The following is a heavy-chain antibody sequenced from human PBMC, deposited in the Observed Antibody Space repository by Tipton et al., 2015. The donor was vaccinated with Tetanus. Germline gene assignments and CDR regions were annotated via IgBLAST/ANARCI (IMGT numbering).Heavy chain of an antibody. D-gene: IGHD1-7*01. CDR3: ARANYDSSKKGPFDS. V-gene: IGHV4-31*02. CDR2: IYHSGST. J-gene: IGHJ4*02. CDR1: GGSITSDNHY. Sequence: SGGSITSDNHYWSWIRQPPGKGLEWIGYIYHSGSTYYNASLKSRLDISLDTSKNQFSLKLTAVTAADTAVYYCARANYDSSKKGPFDSWGQGSLVIVSS.